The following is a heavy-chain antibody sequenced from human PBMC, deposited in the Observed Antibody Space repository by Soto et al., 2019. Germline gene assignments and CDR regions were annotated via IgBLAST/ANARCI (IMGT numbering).Heavy chain of an antibody. CDR1: GFTFSSYA. CDR3: AKGGVAGYSYGFDY. J-gene: IGHJ4*02. V-gene: IGHV3-23*01. D-gene: IGHD5-18*01. CDR2: ISGSGGST. Sequence: GGSLRLSCAASGFTFSSYAMSWVRQAPGKGLEWVSAISGSGGSTYYADSVKGRFTISRDNSKNTLFPQMNSLRAEDTAVYYCAKGGVAGYSYGFDYWGQGTLVTVSS.